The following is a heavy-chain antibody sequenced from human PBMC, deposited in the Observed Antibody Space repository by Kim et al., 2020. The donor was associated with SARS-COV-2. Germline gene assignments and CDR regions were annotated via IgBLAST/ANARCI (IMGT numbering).Heavy chain of an antibody. CDR1: GGSISSYY. D-gene: IGHD1-26*01. Sequence: SETLSLTCTVSGGSISSYYWSWIRQPAGKGLEWIGRIYTSGSTNYNPSLKSRVTMSVDTSKNQFSLKLSSVTAADTAVYYCARDASIVGAPLYYYYYMDVWGKGTTVTVSS. CDR2: IYTSGST. V-gene: IGHV4-4*07. CDR3: ARDASIVGAPLYYYYYMDV. J-gene: IGHJ6*03.